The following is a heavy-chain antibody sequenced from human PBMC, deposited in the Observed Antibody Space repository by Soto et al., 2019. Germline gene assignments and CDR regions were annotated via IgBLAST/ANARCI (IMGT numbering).Heavy chain of an antibody. J-gene: IGHJ6*02. D-gene: IGHD3-10*01. CDR2: IIPILGIA. V-gene: IGHV1-69*02. Sequence: SVKVSCKASGGTFSSYTISWVRQAPGQGLEWMGRIIPILGIANYAQKFQGRVTITADKSTSTAYMELSSLRSEDTAVYYCARRGAGRTSMVRGEDGMDVWGQGTTVTVSS. CDR1: GGTFSSYT. CDR3: ARRGAGRTSMVRGEDGMDV.